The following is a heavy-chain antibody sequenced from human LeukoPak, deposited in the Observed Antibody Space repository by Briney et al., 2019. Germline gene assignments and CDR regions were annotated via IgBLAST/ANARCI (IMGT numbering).Heavy chain of an antibody. D-gene: IGHD4-17*01. CDR3: ARDDYGALDY. CDR1: KFTFSSYW. J-gene: IGHJ4*02. V-gene: IGHV3-74*01. Sequence: GGSLRLSCAASKFTFSSYWMHWVRQAPGKGLVWVSRISSDGSSTSYADSVRGRFTISRDNAKNTLYLQMNSLRAEDTAVYYCARDDYGALDYWGQGTLVTVSS. CDR2: ISSDGSST.